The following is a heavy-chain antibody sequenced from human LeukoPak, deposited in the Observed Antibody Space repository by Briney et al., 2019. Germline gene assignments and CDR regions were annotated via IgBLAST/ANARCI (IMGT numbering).Heavy chain of an antibody. V-gene: IGHV3-7*03. CDR3: ARDKTGTYYFDY. Sequence: GGSLRLSCAASGFTFSSYWMSGGRQAPGKGVEWVANIKQDGSEKYYVDSVKGRFTISRDNAKNSLYLQMNSLRAEDTAVYYCARDKTGTYYFDYWGQGTLVTVSS. CDR1: GFTFSSYW. J-gene: IGHJ4*02. CDR2: IKQDGSEK. D-gene: IGHD3-10*01.